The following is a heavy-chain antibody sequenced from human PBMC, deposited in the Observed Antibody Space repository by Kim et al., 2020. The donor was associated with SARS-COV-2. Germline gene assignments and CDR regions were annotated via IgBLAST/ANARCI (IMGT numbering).Heavy chain of an antibody. CDR1: GGTFSSYA. Sequence: SVKVSCKASGGTFSSYAISWVRQAPGQGLEWMGGIIPIFGTANYAQKFQGRVTITADESTSTAYMELSSLRSEDTAVYYCAREGEIYCSGGSCYQTSSRYFDYWGQGTLVTVSS. V-gene: IGHV1-69*13. J-gene: IGHJ4*02. D-gene: IGHD2-15*01. CDR2: IIPIFGTA. CDR3: AREGEIYCSGGSCYQTSSRYFDY.